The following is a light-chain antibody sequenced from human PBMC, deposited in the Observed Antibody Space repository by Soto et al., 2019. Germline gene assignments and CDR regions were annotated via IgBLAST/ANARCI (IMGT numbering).Light chain of an antibody. V-gene: IGKV1-39*01. CDR2: GAY. J-gene: IGKJ1*01. CDR1: QSISTY. Sequence: DIQMTQSPSSLSASLGDRVTVTCRASQSISTYLNWFQQRPGKAPKLLIYGAYTLQDGVPSRFSGSGSETEFTLTISSLQPEDFATYYCPQSFGAPRTFGQGNRVDIK. CDR3: PQSFGAPRT.